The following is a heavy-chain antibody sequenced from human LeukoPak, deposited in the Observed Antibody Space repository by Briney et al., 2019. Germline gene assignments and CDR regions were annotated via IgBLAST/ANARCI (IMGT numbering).Heavy chain of an antibody. CDR1: GGTFISYA. CDR2: IIPIFGTA. D-gene: IGHD6-13*01. CDR3: ARSPLSSRWYMYYYGMDV. Sequence: SVKVSCTASGGTFISYAISWVRQAPGQGLEWMGGIIPIFGTANYAQKFQGRVTITADESTSTAYMELSSLRSEDTAVYYCARSPLSSRWYMYYYGMDVWGQGTTVTVSS. J-gene: IGHJ6*02. V-gene: IGHV1-69*01.